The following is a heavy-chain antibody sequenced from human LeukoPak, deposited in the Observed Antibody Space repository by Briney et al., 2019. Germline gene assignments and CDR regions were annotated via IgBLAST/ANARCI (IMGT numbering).Heavy chain of an antibody. CDR2: IIPIFGTH. D-gene: IGHD6-19*01. CDR3: AGGDTVAVTGSTES. V-gene: IGHV1-69*13. J-gene: IGHJ5*02. Sequence: ASVKVSRNGSGGTFSDYGISWVRQAPVQGREWMGGIIPIFGTHKYEEKFQSRVTITADEASNIVYIELTSLRLEDTALYFCAGGDTVAVTGSTESWGQGTLVTVSS. CDR1: GGTFSDYG.